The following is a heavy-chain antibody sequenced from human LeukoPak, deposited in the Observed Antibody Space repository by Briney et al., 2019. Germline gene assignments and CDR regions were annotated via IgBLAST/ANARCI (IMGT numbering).Heavy chain of an antibody. Sequence: ASVKVSCKASGGTLSSYAISWVRQAPGQGLEWMGRIIPILGIANYAQKFQGRVTITADKSTSTAYMELSSLRSEDTAVYYCARVYYYDSSGYYYFDYWGQGTLVTVSS. D-gene: IGHD3-22*01. CDR1: GGTLSSYA. V-gene: IGHV1-69*04. CDR2: IIPILGIA. J-gene: IGHJ4*02. CDR3: ARVYYYDSSGYYYFDY.